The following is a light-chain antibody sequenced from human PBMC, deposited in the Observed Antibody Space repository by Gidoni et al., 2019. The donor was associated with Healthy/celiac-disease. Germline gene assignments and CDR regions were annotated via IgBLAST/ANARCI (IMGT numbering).Light chain of an antibody. V-gene: IGKV3-15*01. J-gene: IGKJ4*01. CDR1: QAVSSH. CDR3: KEYNNWALT. Sequence: PGTLSVYPRERPTLSCRAIQAVSSHLTWYQQTPGQAPRLLIYGASTRATGIPARLSGSGYGTEFPLTIRSLKSEDFAVYYCKEYNNWALTFGGGTKVEIK. CDR2: GAS.